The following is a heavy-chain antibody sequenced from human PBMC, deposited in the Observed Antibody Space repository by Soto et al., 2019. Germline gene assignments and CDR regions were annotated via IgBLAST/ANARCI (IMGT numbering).Heavy chain of an antibody. J-gene: IGHJ5*02. CDR1: GGSISSSSYY. Sequence: SENLSLTCTVSGGSISSSSYYWGWIRQPPGKGLEWIGSIYYSGSTYYNPSLKSRVTISVDTSKNQFSLKLSSVTAADTAVYYCARQSRRLLPNWFDPWGQGTLVTVSS. CDR2: IYYSGST. D-gene: IGHD3-22*01. CDR3: ARQSRRLLPNWFDP. V-gene: IGHV4-39*01.